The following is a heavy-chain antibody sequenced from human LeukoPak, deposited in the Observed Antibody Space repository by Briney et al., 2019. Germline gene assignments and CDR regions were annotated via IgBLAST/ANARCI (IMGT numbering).Heavy chain of an antibody. CDR2: ISSSSSTI. CDR1: GFTFNSYS. V-gene: IGHV3-48*02. J-gene: IGHJ4*02. Sequence: GGSLRLSCAASGFTFNSYSMNWVRQAPGKGLEWVSYISSSSSTIYYADSVKGRFTISRDNAKNSLYLQMNGLRDEDTAVYYCASLGQQLDFDYWGQGTLVTVSS. CDR3: ASLGQQLDFDY. D-gene: IGHD6-13*01.